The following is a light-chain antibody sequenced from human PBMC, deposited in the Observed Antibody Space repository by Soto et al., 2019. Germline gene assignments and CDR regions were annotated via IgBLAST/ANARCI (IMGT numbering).Light chain of an antibody. CDR3: QRYGNSPVYT. V-gene: IGKV3-20*01. J-gene: IGKJ2*01. CDR2: GAS. CDR1: QSVNSNY. Sequence: EIVLTQSPGTLSLSPGERVTLSCRASQSVNSNYLAWYQQKPGQAPRLLIHGASIRAAGIPDRFSGSGLGTDFTLTISRLEPEDFAVYYCQRYGNSPVYTFGQGTKLEIK.